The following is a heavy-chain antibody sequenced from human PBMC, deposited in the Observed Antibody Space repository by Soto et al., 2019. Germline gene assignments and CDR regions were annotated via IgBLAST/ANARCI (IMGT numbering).Heavy chain of an antibody. V-gene: IGHV4-59*01. D-gene: IGHD2-15*01. CDR1: GAPITINY. CDR3: ARDAGGPYDH. J-gene: IGHJ4*01. Sequence: SETLSLTCTVSGAPITINYWSWIRQAPGKGLEWIGYIYYSGSTTYNPSLKSRVTMSADTSKDQFSLKLNSVTAADTAVYYCARDAGGPYDHWGPGXLVTVYS. CDR2: IYYSGST.